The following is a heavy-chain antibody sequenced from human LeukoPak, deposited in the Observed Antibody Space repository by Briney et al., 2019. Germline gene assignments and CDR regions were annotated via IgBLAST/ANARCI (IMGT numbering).Heavy chain of an antibody. V-gene: IGHV4-34*01. CDR1: GGSFSGYY. J-gene: IGHJ6*03. CDR3: ARGRRFVVVPLRKYYYYYMDV. D-gene: IGHD2-2*01. CDR2: INHSGST. Sequence: PSETLSLTCAVYGGSFSGYYWSWIRQPPGKGLEWIGEINHSGSTNYNPSLKSRVTISVDTSKNQFSLKLSSVTAADTAVYYCARGRRFVVVPLRKYYYYYMDVWGKGTTVTVSS.